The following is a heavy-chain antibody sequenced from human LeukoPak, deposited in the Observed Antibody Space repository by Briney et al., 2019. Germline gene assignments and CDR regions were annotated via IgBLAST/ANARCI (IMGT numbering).Heavy chain of an antibody. V-gene: IGHV4-39*01. CDR2: INHSGST. CDR1: GGSISSSSYY. J-gene: IGHJ3*01. D-gene: IGHD2-15*01. CDR3: ARQDGGAFDL. Sequence: PAETLSLTCTVSGGSISSSSYYWSWIRQPPGKGLEWIGEINHSGSTNYNPSLKSRVTISVDTSKNQFSLKLSSVTAADTAVYFCARQDGGAFDLWGQGTVVTVSS.